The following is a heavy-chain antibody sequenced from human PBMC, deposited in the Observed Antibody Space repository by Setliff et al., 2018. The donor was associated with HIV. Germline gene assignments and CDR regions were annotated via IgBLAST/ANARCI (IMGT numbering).Heavy chain of an antibody. CDR1: GYTFTDYA. D-gene: IGHD3-16*01. J-gene: IGHJ6*02. CDR2: INAGNGNT. V-gene: IGHV1-3*01. CDR3: ARMGLRELDYYYGMDV. Sequence: ASVKVSCKASGYTFTDYAIYWMRQAPGQRLEWLGWINAGNGNTEYSQNFQGRVTISRDTSASTAYMELSSLRSEDTAVYYCARMGLRELDYYYGMDVWGQGTTVTVSS.